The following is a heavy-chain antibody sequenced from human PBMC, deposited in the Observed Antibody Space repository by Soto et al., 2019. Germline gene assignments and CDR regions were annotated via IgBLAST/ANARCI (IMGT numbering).Heavy chain of an antibody. CDR2: IKSKSDGGTT. CDR1: GFTFSNAW. CDR3: ATDPFSGSYYGFYI. Sequence: PGGSLRLSCAASGFTFSNAWMNWVHQAPGKGLEWVGRIKSKSDGGTTDYAAPVQGRFIVSRDDSKNTLYLQMQSLRTEDTAVYYCATDPFSGSYYGFYIWGQGTMVTVSS. D-gene: IGHD1-26*01. J-gene: IGHJ3*02. V-gene: IGHV3-15*01.